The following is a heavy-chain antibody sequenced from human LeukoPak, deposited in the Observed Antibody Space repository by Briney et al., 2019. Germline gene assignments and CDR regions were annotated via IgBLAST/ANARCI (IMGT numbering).Heavy chain of an antibody. D-gene: IGHD5-18*01. Sequence: GGSLRLSCAASGFTFSSYWMSWVRQAPGKGLEWVSAISGSGGSTYYADSVKGRFTISRDNSKNTLYLQMNSLRAEDTAVYYCAKDRLLRGYSYGSYFDYWGQGTLVTVSS. CDR1: GFTFSSYW. CDR3: AKDRLLRGYSYGSYFDY. J-gene: IGHJ4*02. V-gene: IGHV3-23*01. CDR2: ISGSGGST.